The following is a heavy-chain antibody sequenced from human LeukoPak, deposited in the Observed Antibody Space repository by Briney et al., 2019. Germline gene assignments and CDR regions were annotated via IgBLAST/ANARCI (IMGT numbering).Heavy chain of an antibody. J-gene: IGHJ4*02. CDR3: ATVTKVNVDF. V-gene: IGHV3-30-3*01. CDR1: GFTFSSYI. Sequence: PGGSLRLSCAASGFTFSSYIFYWFRQPPGKGLEWVASVSVEGIGRFFPGSVEGRFTISRDNSKNTVYLQMNNLRPEDTAVYFCATVTKVNVDFWGQGTLVTVSS. CDR2: VSVEGIGR. D-gene: IGHD4-11*01.